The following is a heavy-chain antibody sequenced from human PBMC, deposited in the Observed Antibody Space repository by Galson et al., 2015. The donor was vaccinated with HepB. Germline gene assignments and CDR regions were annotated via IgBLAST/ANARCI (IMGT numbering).Heavy chain of an antibody. CDR2: INTNTGNP. V-gene: IGHV7-4-1*02. J-gene: IGHJ3*02. Sequence: SVKVSCKASGYTFTSYAMNWVRQAPGQGLEWMGWINTNTGNPTYAQGFTGRFVFSLDTSVSTAYLQISSLKAEDTAVYYCARLGATTPGDAFDIWGQGTMVTVSS. CDR1: GYTFTSYA. D-gene: IGHD1-26*01. CDR3: ARLGATTPGDAFDI.